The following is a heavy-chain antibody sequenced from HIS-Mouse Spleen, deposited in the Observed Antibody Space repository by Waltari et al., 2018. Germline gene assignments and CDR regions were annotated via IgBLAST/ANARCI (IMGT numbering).Heavy chain of an antibody. D-gene: IGHD1-26*01. CDR2: IIPILGIA. V-gene: IGHV1-69*04. CDR3: ATQVRVGATRHDAFDI. CDR1: GATFSRYA. Sequence: QVQLVQSGAEVKKPGSSVKVSCKASGATFSRYAITWVRQPTGQGLEWMGRIIPILGIANYAQKFQGRVTITADKSTSTAYMELSSLRSEDTAVYYCATQVRVGATRHDAFDIWGQGTMVTVSS. J-gene: IGHJ3*02.